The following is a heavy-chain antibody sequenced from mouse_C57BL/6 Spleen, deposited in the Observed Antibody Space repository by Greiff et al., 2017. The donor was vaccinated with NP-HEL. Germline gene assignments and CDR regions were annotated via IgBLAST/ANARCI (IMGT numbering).Heavy chain of an antibody. J-gene: IGHJ2*01. CDR1: GYTFTDYN. Sequence: EVQLQQSGPELVKPGASVKIPCKASGYTFTDYNMDWVKQSHGKSLEWIGDINPNNGGTIYNQKFKGKATLTVDKSSSTAYMELRILTSEDTAVYYCARRELLRYYFDYWGQGTTLTVSS. V-gene: IGHV1-18*01. CDR3: ARRELLRYYFDY. D-gene: IGHD1-1*01. CDR2: INPNNGGT.